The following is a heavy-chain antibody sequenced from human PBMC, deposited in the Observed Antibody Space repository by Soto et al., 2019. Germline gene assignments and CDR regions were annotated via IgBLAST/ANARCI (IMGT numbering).Heavy chain of an antibody. D-gene: IGHD3-16*01. J-gene: IGHJ4*02. CDR3: ARHLYVTLDY. CDR1: GDSISSSSYY. V-gene: IGHV4-39*01. CDR2: IYYSGST. Sequence: QLQLQESGPGLVKPSETLSLTCTVSGDSISSSSYYWGWIRQPPGKGLEWIGSIYYSGSTYYNPSLKSRVTISGDTSKNQFSLRLRSVTAADTAVYYCARHLYVTLDYWGQGTLVTVSS.